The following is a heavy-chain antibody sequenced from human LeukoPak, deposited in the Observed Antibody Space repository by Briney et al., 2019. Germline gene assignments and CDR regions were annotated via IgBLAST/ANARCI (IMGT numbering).Heavy chain of an antibody. J-gene: IGHJ4*02. CDR2: INHSGST. CDR1: GGSFSGYY. Sequence: PSETLSLTCAVYGGSFSGYYWSWIRQPPGKELEWIGEINHSGSTNYNPSLKSRVTISVDTSKNQFSLKLSSVTAADTAVYYCARTRYSSSAGRFDYWGQGTLVTVSS. D-gene: IGHD6-6*01. V-gene: IGHV4-34*01. CDR3: ARTRYSSSAGRFDY.